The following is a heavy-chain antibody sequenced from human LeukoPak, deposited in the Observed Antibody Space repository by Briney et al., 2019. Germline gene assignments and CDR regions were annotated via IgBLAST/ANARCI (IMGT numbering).Heavy chain of an antibody. CDR3: ARDSSGWSYFDY. V-gene: IGHV3-53*01. CDR2: LSSGDNT. D-gene: IGHD6-19*01. CDR1: GFNVNSYY. Sequence: GGSLRLSCAASGFNVNSYYMSWVRQAPGRGLEWVSALSSGDNTHYADSVNGRFTISRDNSKNTLYLQLNSLRAEDTAVYYCARDSSGWSYFDYWGQGTLVTVSS. J-gene: IGHJ4*02.